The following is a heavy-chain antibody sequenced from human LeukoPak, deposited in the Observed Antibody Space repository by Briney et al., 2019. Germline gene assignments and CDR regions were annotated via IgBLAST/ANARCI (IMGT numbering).Heavy chain of an antibody. D-gene: IGHD3-10*01. V-gene: IGHV3-30*18. CDR2: ISYDGSNK. CDR1: GFTFSSYS. Sequence: GGSLRLSCAASGFTFSSYSMNWVRQAPGEGLEGVAVISYDGSNKYYADSVKGRFTISRDNSKNTLYLQMNSLRAEGTAVYYCAKDKYGSGSYLFDYWGQGTLVTVSS. J-gene: IGHJ4*02. CDR3: AKDKYGSGSYLFDY.